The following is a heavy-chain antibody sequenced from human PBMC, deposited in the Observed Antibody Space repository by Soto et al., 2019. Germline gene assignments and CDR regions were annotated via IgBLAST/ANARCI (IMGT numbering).Heavy chain of an antibody. CDR3: ARDAEQYCSSTSCDYYYYMDV. CDR2: IWYDGSNK. CDR1: GFPFSSYG. J-gene: IGHJ6*03. D-gene: IGHD2-2*01. Sequence: GGSLRLSCAASGFPFSSYGMHWVRQAPGKGLEWVAVIWYDGSNKYYADSVKGRFTISRDNSKNTLYLQMNSLRAEDTAVYYCARDAEQYCSSTSCDYYYYMDVWGKGTTVTVSS. V-gene: IGHV3-33*01.